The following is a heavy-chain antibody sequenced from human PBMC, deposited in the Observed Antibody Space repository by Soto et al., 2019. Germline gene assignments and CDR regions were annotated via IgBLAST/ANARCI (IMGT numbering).Heavy chain of an antibody. Sequence: QVQPVQSGAEVKKPGSSVKVSCKASGGTFSSYTISWVRQAPGQGLEWMGRIIPILGIADYAQKFQGRVTITADKSTSTAYMELSSLRSEDTAVYYCARDTDGDPFDYWGQGTLVTVSS. CDR2: IIPILGIA. CDR3: ARDTDGDPFDY. D-gene: IGHD4-17*01. V-gene: IGHV1-69*08. CDR1: GGTFSSYT. J-gene: IGHJ4*02.